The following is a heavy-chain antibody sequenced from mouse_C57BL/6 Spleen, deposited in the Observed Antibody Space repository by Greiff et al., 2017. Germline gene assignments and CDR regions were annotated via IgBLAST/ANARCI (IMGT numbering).Heavy chain of an antibody. V-gene: IGHV1-22*01. Sequence: EVKLVESGPELVKPGASVKMSCKASGYTFTDYNMHWVKQSHGKSLEWIGYINPNNGGTSYNQKFKGKATLTVNKSSSTAYMELRSLTSEDSAVYYCARDRRGDSNYAMDYWGQGTSVTVSS. CDR3: ARDRRGDSNYAMDY. D-gene: IGHD2-5*01. CDR2: INPNNGGT. J-gene: IGHJ4*01. CDR1: GYTFTDYN.